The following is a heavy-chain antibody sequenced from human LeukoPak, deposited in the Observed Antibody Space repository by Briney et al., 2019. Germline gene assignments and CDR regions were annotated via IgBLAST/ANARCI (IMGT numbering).Heavy chain of an antibody. V-gene: IGHV4-59*01. CDR2: IYYSGST. CDR1: GGSISTYY. J-gene: IGHJ3*02. CDR3: AREYNYYDSSGWDAFEI. D-gene: IGHD3-22*01. Sequence: PSETLSLTCTVSGGSISTYYWNWIRQPRGKGLEWIGYIYYSGSTNYNPSLTGRVTISVDTSKNQFSLKLSSVTAADTAVYYCAREYNYYDSSGWDAFEIWGQGTMVTVSS.